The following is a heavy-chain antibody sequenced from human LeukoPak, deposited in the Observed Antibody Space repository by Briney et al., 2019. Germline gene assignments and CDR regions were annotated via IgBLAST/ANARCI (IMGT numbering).Heavy chain of an antibody. D-gene: IGHD2-15*01. CDR2: IKQGGSEK. CDR3: ARDVFVRGGYGACDI. CDR1: GFTFSGYW. V-gene: IGHV3-7*01. Sequence: GGSLRLSCAASGFTFSGYWMSWVRQAPGKGLEWVANIKQGGSEKYYVDSVRGRFTISRDNANNSLYLQMNSLRAEDTATYYCARDVFVRGGYGACDIWGLGGAITVSS. J-gene: IGHJ3*02.